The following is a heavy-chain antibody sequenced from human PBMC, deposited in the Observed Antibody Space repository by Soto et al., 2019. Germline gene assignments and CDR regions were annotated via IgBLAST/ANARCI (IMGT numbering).Heavy chain of an antibody. CDR2: TYYRSKWYS. Sequence: SQTLSLTCVISGDSVPSNSAAWNWIRQSPSRGLEWLGRTYYRSKWYSDYAVSVKSRITINPDTSKNQFSLQLNSVTPEDTAVYYCTQAAGYISTWFFDSWAQGTLVTVSS. D-gene: IGHD6-13*01. V-gene: IGHV6-1*01. J-gene: IGHJ4*02. CDR1: GDSVPSNSAA. CDR3: TQAAGYISTWFFDS.